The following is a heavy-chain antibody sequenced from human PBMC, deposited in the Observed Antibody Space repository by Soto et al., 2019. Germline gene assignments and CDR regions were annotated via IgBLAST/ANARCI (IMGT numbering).Heavy chain of an antibody. V-gene: IGHV4-61*01. J-gene: IGHJ6*02. CDR1: GGSVSSGSYY. Sequence: SETLSLTCTVSGGSVSSGSYYWSWIRQPPGKGLEWIGYIYYSGSTNYNPSLKSRVTISVDTSKNQFSLKLSSVTAADTAVYYCARDSVSFSLRSYYFYSYRMDVLGQGTTVTVSS. CDR3: ARDSVSFSLRSYYFYSYRMDV. CDR2: IYYSGST. D-gene: IGHD3-16*01.